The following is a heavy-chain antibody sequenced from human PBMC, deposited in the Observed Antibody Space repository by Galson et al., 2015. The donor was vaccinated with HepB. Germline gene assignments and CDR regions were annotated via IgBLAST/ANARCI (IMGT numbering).Heavy chain of an antibody. J-gene: IGHJ4*02. CDR2: INHSGST. Sequence: ETLSLTCAVYGGSFSGYYWSWIRQPPGKGLEWIGEINHSGSTNYNPSLKSRVTISVDTSKNQFSLKQSSVAAADTAVYYCARGYYYGSGSYYEDYWGQGTLVTVSS. CDR1: GGSFSGYY. CDR3: ARGYYYGSGSYYEDY. V-gene: IGHV4-34*01. D-gene: IGHD3-10*01.